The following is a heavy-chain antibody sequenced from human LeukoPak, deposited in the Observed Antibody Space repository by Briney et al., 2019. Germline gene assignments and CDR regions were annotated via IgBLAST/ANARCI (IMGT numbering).Heavy chain of an antibody. J-gene: IGHJ4*02. D-gene: IGHD3-3*01. CDR2: IIPIFGTA. CDR3: ARVGGYDFWSGSPTYYFDY. CDR1: GGTFSSYA. Sequence: SVKVSCKASGGTFSSYAISWVRQAPGQGLEWMGGIIPIFGTANYAQKFQGRVTITADESTSTAYMELSSLRSEDTAVYYCARVGGYDFWSGSPTYYFDYWGQGTPVTVSS. V-gene: IGHV1-69*01.